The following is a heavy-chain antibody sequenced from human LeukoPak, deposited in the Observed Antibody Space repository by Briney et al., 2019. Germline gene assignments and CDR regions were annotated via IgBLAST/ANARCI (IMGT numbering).Heavy chain of an antibody. D-gene: IGHD6-13*01. V-gene: IGHV3-30-3*01. Sequence: GGSERLSCAASGFTFSSYAMHWVRQAPGKGLEWVAVISYDGSNKYYADSVKGRFTISRDNSKNTLYLRMNSLRAEDTAVYYCARDNDGAAAGSFDYWGQGTLVTVSS. CDR2: ISYDGSNK. J-gene: IGHJ4*02. CDR3: ARDNDGAAAGSFDY. CDR1: GFTFSSYA.